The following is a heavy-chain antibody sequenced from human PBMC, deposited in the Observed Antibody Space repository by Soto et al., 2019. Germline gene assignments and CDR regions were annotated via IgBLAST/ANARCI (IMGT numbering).Heavy chain of an antibody. Sequence: SETLSLTCAFSGGSISSSNWWSWVRQPPGKGLEWIGEIYHSGSTNYNPSLKSRVTISVDKSKNQFSLKLSSVTAADTAVYYCAARRGRGLNKHRSFEPLGQATLVTVS. CDR3: AARRGRGLNKHRSFEP. J-gene: IGHJ5*02. CDR1: GGSISSSNW. D-gene: IGHD3-10*01. V-gene: IGHV4-4*02. CDR2: IYHSGST.